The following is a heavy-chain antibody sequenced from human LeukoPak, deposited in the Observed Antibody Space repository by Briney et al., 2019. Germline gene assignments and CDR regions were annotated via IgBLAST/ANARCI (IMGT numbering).Heavy chain of an antibody. CDR3: VKERYSSSWTDFDY. V-gene: IGHV3-64D*06. D-gene: IGHD6-13*01. Sequence: PGGSLRLSCAASGFTFSSYAMSWVRQAPGKGLEYVSAISSNGGSTYYADSVKGRFTISRDNSKNTLYLQMSSLRAEDTAVYYCVKERYSSSWTDFDYWGQGTLVTVSS. CDR2: ISSNGGST. J-gene: IGHJ4*02. CDR1: GFTFSSYA.